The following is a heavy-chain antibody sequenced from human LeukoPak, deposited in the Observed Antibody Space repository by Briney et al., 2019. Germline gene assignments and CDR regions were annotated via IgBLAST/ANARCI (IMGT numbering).Heavy chain of an antibody. V-gene: IGHV4-30-2*01. J-gene: IGHJ5*02. Sequence: SQTLSLTCAVSGGSISSGGYSWSWIRQPPGKGLEWIGYIYHSGSTYYNPSLKGRVTISVDRSKNQFSLKLSSVTAADTAVYYCARVSLDSRGNWFDPWGRGTLVTVSS. CDR2: IYHSGST. CDR1: GGSISSGGYS. D-gene: IGHD3-22*01. CDR3: ARVSLDSRGNWFDP.